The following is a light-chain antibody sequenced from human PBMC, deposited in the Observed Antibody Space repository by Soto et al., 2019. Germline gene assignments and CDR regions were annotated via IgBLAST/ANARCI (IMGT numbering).Light chain of an antibody. CDR1: QSISSW. J-gene: IGKJ1*01. V-gene: IGKV1-5*03. CDR2: KAS. CDR3: QHYNTYPWT. Sequence: DTQMTQSPSTLSASVGDRVTVTCRASQSISSWLAWYQQKPGKAPKLLIYKASTLESGVPSRFSGSGSGTDFTLTISSLQPDDFATYYCQHYNTYPWTFGQGTKVDIK.